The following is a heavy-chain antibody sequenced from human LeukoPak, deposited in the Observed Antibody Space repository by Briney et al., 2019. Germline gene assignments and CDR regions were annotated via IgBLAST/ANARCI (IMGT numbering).Heavy chain of an antibody. CDR2: ISGSGTHT. CDR3: AKEPASGSCFDY. Sequence: GGSLTLSCTASGYTFNSYAMSWVRPAHGKGLEWVSGISGSGTHTYYADSVKGRFTISRDNSKNTLYLQMNSLRAEDTALYYCAKEPASGSCFDYWGQGTLVTVSS. J-gene: IGHJ4*02. V-gene: IGHV3-23*01. CDR1: GYTFNSYA. D-gene: IGHD3-10*01.